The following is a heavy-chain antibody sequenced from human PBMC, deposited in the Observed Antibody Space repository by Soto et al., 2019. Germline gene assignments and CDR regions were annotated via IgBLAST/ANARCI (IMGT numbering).Heavy chain of an antibody. CDR2: INPNSGGT. CDR1: GYTFTGYY. Sequence: ASVKVSCKASGYTFTGYYMHWVRQAPGQGREWMGWINPNSGGTNYAQKFQGWVTMTRDTSITTAYMELSRLRSVDTAVYYCARDYFRYCSSTSCYTPYYYYYGMDVWGQGTTVTASS. J-gene: IGHJ6*02. V-gene: IGHV1-2*04. CDR3: ARDYFRYCSSTSCYTPYYYYYGMDV. D-gene: IGHD2-2*02.